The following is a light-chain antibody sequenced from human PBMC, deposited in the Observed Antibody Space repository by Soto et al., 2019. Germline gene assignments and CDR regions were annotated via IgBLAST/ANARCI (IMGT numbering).Light chain of an antibody. CDR1: QSVSSY. J-gene: IGKJ5*01. Sequence: EIVLTQSPATLSLSPGERAALSFSASQSVSSYLAWYQQKPGQAPRLLIYDASNRATGIPARFSGSGSGTDFTLTISRLQPEDIATYYCQQYENLPTFGQGTRLEI. CDR2: DAS. V-gene: IGKV3-11*01. CDR3: QQYENLPT.